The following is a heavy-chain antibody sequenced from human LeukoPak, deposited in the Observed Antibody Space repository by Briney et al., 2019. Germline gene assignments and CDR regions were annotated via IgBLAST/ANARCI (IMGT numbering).Heavy chain of an antibody. CDR3: ARQGCDSTSCYTTDL. CDR1: GYSFTSNW. CDR2: IFPGDSDT. D-gene: IGHD2-2*02. Sequence: GESLKISCKASGYSFTSNWIAWVRQRPGKGLEMLGIIFPGDSDTRYRQSFQGQVTISVDKSIGAAYLQWSSLKASDTATYYCARQGCDSTSCYTTDLWGPGTRVTVSS. V-gene: IGHV5-51*01. J-gene: IGHJ1*01.